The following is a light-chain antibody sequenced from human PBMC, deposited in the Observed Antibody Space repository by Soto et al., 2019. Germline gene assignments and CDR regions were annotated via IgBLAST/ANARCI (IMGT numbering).Light chain of an antibody. Sequence: QAVVTQEPSLTVSPGGTVTLTCGSSTGAVTSGHYPDWFQQKPGQAPRTLIYDTSNKHSWTPARFSGSLLGGKAALTLSGAQPEDEAEYYCLLSYSGALVVFGGGTKLTVL. CDR2: DTS. V-gene: IGLV7-46*01. CDR1: TGAVTSGHY. J-gene: IGLJ2*01. CDR3: LLSYSGALVV.